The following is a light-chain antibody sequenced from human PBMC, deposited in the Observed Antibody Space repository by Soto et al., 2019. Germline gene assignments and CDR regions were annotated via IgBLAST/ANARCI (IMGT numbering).Light chain of an antibody. Sequence: QSVLTQPPSVSGAPGQTVTISCTGTSSNIGARVDVHWYQHLPGLAPKLLIYANNIRPSGVPARFSGSKSGSSASLAISGLQAEDEGDYYCQSYDSSLSGSYAFGTGTKGTV. CDR3: QSYDSSLSGSYA. J-gene: IGLJ1*01. CDR2: ANN. CDR1: SSNIGARVD. V-gene: IGLV1-40*01.